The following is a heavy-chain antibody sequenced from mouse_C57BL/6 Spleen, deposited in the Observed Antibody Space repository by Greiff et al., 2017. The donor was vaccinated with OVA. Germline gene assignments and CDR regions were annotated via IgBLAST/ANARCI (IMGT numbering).Heavy chain of an antibody. D-gene: IGHD1-1*01. CDR1: GYTFTNYW. Sequence: QVQLQQSGAELVRPGTSVKMSCKASGYTFTNYWIGWAKQRPGHGLEWIGDIYPGGGYTNYNEKFKGKATLTADKSSSTAYMQFSSLTSEDSAIYYCARGPITTVVAPHFDVWGTGTTVTVSS. J-gene: IGHJ1*03. CDR3: ARGPITTVVAPHFDV. V-gene: IGHV1-63*01. CDR2: IYPGGGYT.